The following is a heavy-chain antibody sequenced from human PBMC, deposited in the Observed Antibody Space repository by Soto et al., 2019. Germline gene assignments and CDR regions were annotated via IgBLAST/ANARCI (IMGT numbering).Heavy chain of an antibody. CDR2: INYRGSS. J-gene: IGHJ6*02. D-gene: IGHD3-3*02. CDR1: GGSFTGYY. V-gene: IGHV4-34*01. CDR3: VRGQPHRITIFEVVIRSYDYGMDV. Sequence: QVQLQQWGAGLLKPSETLYLTCAVYGGSFTGYYWTWIRQAPGKGLEWIGEINYRGSSYYNPSLESRISMAVDTSKNQFSLKLRSVTAADTAVYFCVRGQPHRITIFEVVIRSYDYGMDVWGQGTTVTVSS.